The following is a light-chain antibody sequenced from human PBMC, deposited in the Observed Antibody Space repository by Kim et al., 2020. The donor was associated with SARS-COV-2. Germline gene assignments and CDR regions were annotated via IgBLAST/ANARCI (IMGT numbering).Light chain of an antibody. CDR2: AAS. CDR3: QQSYSTPRT. J-gene: IGKJ1*01. Sequence: ESVGDRVTITCRASQSISSYLDWYQQRPGKAPKLLIYAASSLQSGVPSRFSGSGSGTDFTLTISSLQPEDFATYYCQQSYSTPRTFDQGTKVDIK. V-gene: IGKV1-39*01. CDR1: QSISSY.